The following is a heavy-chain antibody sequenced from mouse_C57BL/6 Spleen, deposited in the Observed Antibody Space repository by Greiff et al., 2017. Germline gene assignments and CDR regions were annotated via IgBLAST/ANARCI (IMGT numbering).Heavy chain of an antibody. CDR1: GYSITSGYY. CDR3: ARDGAHSYGSSYKD. CDR2: ISYDGSN. J-gene: IGHJ2*01. Sequence: EVKLMESGPGLVKPSQSLSLTCSVSGYSITSGYYWNWIRQFPGNKLEWMGYISYDGSNNYNPSLKNRISITLYTSKNQFLLKLNSVATEDTATYYCARDGAHSYGSSYKDWGQGTTLTVSS. V-gene: IGHV3-6*01. D-gene: IGHD1-1*01.